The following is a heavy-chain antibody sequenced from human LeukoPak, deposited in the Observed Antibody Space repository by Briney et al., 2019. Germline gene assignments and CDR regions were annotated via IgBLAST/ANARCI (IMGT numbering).Heavy chain of an antibody. CDR1: GFTFSSYD. Sequence: GGSLRLSCAASGFTFSSYDMHWVRQPPGKGLEWVSTITSGGDTFSPDSVKGRFTVFRENGKKSLYLQMNSLRAGDTAVYYCARDVFGSGSSDSWGQGTLVTVS. D-gene: IGHD3-10*01. CDR2: ITSGGDT. V-gene: IGHV3-13*01. CDR3: ARDVFGSGSSDS. J-gene: IGHJ4*02.